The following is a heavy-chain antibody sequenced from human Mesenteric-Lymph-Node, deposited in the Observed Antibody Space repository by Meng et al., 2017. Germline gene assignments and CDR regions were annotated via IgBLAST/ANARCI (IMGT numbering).Heavy chain of an antibody. CDR3: ARMRRGAAAGVDY. CDR1: GGSISSSSYY. V-gene: IGHV4-39*07. Sequence: SETLSLTCTVSGGSISSSSYYWGWIRQPPGKGLEWIGSIYYSGSTYYNPSLKSRVTISVDTSKNQFSLKLSSVTAADTAVYYCARMRRGAAAGVDYWGRGTLVTVSS. D-gene: IGHD6-13*01. J-gene: IGHJ4*02. CDR2: IYYSGST.